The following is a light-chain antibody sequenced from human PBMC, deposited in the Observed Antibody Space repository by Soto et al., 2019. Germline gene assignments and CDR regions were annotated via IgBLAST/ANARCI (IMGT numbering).Light chain of an antibody. CDR2: GAS. CDR1: QSLNTN. V-gene: IGKV3-15*01. CDR3: QQYNNFWT. J-gene: IGKJ1*01. Sequence: EIVMTQSPATLSVSPGERATLSCRASQSLNTNLAWYQQKPGQAPGLLIYGASTRATGIPARFSGSGSGTEFTLTISSLQSEDFAVYYCQQYNNFWTFGQGTKVEIK.